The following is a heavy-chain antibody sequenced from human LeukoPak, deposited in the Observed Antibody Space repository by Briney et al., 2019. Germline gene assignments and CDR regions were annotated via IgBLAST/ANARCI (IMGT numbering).Heavy chain of an antibody. V-gene: IGHV3-23*01. J-gene: IGHJ5*02. CDR1: GFTFSSYG. CDR3: AKKDAPLNWFDP. CDR2: ISGSGGST. Sequence: TGGSLRLAWAASGFTFSSYGMSWVRQAAGKGLEWVSAISGSGGSTYYADSVKGRFTISRDNSKNTLYLQMNSLRAEDTAVYYCAKKDAPLNWFDPWGQGTLVTVSS.